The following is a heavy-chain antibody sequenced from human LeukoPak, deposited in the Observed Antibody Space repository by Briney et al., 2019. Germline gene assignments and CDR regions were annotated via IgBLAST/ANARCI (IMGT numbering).Heavy chain of an antibody. CDR1: GYTFTGYY. J-gene: IGHJ3*02. CDR2: INPKSGGT. V-gene: IGHV1-2*02. Sequence: ASVKVSCKASGYTFTGYYMHCVRQAPGQGLEWMGWINPKSGGTNYAQKFQGRVTMTRDTSISTAYMELSRLRSDDTAVYYCARFSIVVVPAVSNAFDIWGQGTMVTVSS. D-gene: IGHD2-2*01. CDR3: ARFSIVVVPAVSNAFDI.